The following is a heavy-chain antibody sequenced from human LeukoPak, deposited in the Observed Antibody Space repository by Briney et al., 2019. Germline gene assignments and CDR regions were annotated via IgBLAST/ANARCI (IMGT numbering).Heavy chain of an antibody. D-gene: IGHD5-18*01. CDR1: GGSISSYY. CDR2: IYYSGST. V-gene: IGHV4-59*01. Sequence: PSEPLSLTCTVSGGSISSYYWSWIRQSPGKALEWIGYIYYSGSTNYNPSLKSRVTLSVDTSKNQFSLKLSSVTAADTAVYYCARGKRGYSYGYVDYWGQGTLVTVSS. J-gene: IGHJ4*02. CDR3: ARGKRGYSYGYVDY.